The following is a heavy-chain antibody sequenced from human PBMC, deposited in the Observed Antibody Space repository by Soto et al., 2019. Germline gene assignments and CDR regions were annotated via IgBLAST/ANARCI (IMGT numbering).Heavy chain of an antibody. CDR3: ARRLTIQLHSGSYYGY. Sequence: EVQLLESGGGLVQPGGSLRLSCAASGFTFSSYAMSWVRQAPGKGLEWVSAISGSGGSTYYADSVKGRFIISRDNSKNTLYLQMNSLRAEDTAVYYCARRLTIQLHSGSYYGYWGQGTLVTVSS. J-gene: IGHJ4*02. CDR2: ISGSGGST. V-gene: IGHV3-23*01. D-gene: IGHD1-26*01. CDR1: GFTFSSYA.